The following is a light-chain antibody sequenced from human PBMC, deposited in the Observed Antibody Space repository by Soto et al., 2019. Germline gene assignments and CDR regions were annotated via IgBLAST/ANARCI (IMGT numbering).Light chain of an antibody. CDR2: DAS. V-gene: IGKV3-11*01. CDR3: LQRSAWPLT. Sequence: EIVLTQSPATLSFSAGERATRSCRASQNIGTYLDWYQQKPGQSPRLLIFDASSRATGTPARFSGSGSGTDFTLTISSLEPEDFALYHCLQRSAWPLTFGPRTKVDLK. CDR1: QNIGTY. J-gene: IGKJ3*01.